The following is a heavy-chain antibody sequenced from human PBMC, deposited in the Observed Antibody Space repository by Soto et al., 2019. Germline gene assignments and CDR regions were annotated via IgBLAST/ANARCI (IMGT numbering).Heavy chain of an antibody. CDR1: GYTFTRYS. D-gene: IGHD6-19*01. J-gene: IGHJ4*02. CDR2: ISAYNGDT. V-gene: IGHV1-18*01. Sequence: QVQLVQSGAEVKKPGASVKVSCKASGYTFTRYSISWVRQAPGQGLEWMGWISAYNGDTNYAQKLQGRVTLTTDTXXSTAYMELRSLRSDDTAIYYCARDHAGSGWFRFDYWGQGTLVTVSS. CDR3: ARDHAGSGWFRFDY.